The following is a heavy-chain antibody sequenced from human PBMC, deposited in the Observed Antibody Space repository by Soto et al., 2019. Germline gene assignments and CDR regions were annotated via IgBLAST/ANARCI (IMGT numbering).Heavy chain of an antibody. J-gene: IGHJ4*02. CDR2: IESKSVGGTT. V-gene: IGHV3-15*04. Sequence: EVQLVESGGGLVKPGGSLTLSCEASGFSFCNVWMSWVRQAPGKGLEWVGHIESKSVGGTTDYTAPVKGRFTISRDDSKDTLSLHMNSLRTEDTGVYFCTTYATQTFCDGGPCYSVQTKIHDYWGQGILVTVSS. D-gene: IGHD2-15*01. CDR1: GFSFCNVW. CDR3: TTYATQTFCDGGPCYSVQTKIHDY.